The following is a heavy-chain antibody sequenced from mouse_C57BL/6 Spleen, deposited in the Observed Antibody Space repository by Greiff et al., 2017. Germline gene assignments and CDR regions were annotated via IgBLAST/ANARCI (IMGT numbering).Heavy chain of an antibody. J-gene: IGHJ3*01. Sequence: EVKVEESGPGLVKPSQSLSLTCSVTGYSITGGYYWNWIRQFPGNKLEWMGYISYDGSNNYNPSLKNRNSITRDTSKNQFFLMLNSVTTEDTATYYCAGGGYDRNDIAYWGQGTLVTVSA. CDR1: GYSITGGYY. CDR3: AGGGYDRNDIAY. V-gene: IGHV3-6*01. D-gene: IGHD2-2*01. CDR2: ISYDGSN.